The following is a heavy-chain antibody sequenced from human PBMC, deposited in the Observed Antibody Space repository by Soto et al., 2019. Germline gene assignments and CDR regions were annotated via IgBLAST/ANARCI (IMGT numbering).Heavy chain of an antibody. Sequence: SETLSLTCAVYGYSISSGYYWGWIRQSPGKGLEWIGSIYHSGSTYYNPSLKSRVIISVDTSKNQVSLKLSSVTAADTAVYYCARLAPIAAADGMDVWGQGTTVTVSS. CDR2: IYHSGST. D-gene: IGHD6-13*01. J-gene: IGHJ6*02. V-gene: IGHV4-38-2*01. CDR1: GYSISSGYY. CDR3: ARLAPIAAADGMDV.